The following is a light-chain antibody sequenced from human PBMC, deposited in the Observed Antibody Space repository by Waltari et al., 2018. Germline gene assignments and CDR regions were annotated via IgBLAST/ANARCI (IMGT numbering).Light chain of an antibody. J-gene: IGLJ1*01. CDR2: KGS. CDR3: QSADSDGTFV. Sequence: SSELPQPPSVSVSPEQTARITCSGETLQKQPASWYQQKPGQAPVLLMYKGSERPSEIPDRFSGSSSGTTVTLTISGVQQEDEGDYYCQSADSDGTFVFGGGTTVSVL. V-gene: IGLV3-25*03. CDR1: TLQKQP.